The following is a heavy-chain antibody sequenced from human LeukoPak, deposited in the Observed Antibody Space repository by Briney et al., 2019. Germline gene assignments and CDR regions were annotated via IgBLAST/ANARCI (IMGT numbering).Heavy chain of an antibody. CDR3: GVTSASSGTYYYYMDV. V-gene: IGHV1-69*05. D-gene: IGHD4-17*01. Sequence: SVKVSCKASGGTFSSYAISWVRQAPGQGLEWMGGIIPIFGTANYAQKFQGRVTITTDESTSTAYMELSSLGAEDTAVYYCGVTSASSGTYYYYMDVWGKGTTVTVSS. J-gene: IGHJ6*03. CDR1: GGTFSSYA. CDR2: IIPIFGTA.